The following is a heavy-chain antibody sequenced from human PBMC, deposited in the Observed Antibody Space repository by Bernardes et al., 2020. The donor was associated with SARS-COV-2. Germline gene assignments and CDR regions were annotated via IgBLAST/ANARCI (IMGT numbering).Heavy chain of an antibody. J-gene: IGHJ4*02. CDR3: VRDPTVMFSNDYDPLFDS. V-gene: IGHV1-18*01. D-gene: IGHD4-17*01. CDR1: GYTFSNYG. CDR2: ISCKNGNT. Sequence: ASVKVSCKASGYTFSNYGINWVRQAPGQGLEWLGWISCKNGNTNYLRHLRGRLTLTTDASTGTAYMQLRSLRSDDTAVYYCVRDPTVMFSNDYDPLFDSWGQGTLVTVSS.